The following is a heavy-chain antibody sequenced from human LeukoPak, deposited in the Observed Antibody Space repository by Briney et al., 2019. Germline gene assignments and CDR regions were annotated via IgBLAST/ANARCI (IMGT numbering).Heavy chain of an antibody. D-gene: IGHD1-26*01. V-gene: IGHV3-30*01. CDR2: ISYDGSHQ. CDR3: ARARNGTLKY. J-gene: IGHJ4*02. CDR1: GFTFRHYA. Sequence: SGGSLRLSCAASGFTFRHYAMHWVRLAPGKGLEWVAVISYDGSHQYSADSVKGRLSISRDDSRHTLYLQMNSLRPEDTAVYYCARARNGTLKYWGQGTLVIVSS.